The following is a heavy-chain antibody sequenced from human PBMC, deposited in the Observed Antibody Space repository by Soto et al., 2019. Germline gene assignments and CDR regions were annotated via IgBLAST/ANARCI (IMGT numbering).Heavy chain of an antibody. CDR1: GGSISSGGYY. D-gene: IGHD5-18*01. CDR2: IYYSGST. V-gene: IGHV4-31*03. CDR3: ARVLRGYRNAIALNWFDP. Sequence: QVQLQESGPGLVKPSQTLSLTCTVSGGSISSGGYYWSWIRQHPGKDLEWIGYIYYSGSTYYNPSLKSRVTISVDTSKNQFSLKLSSVTAADTAVYYCARVLRGYRNAIALNWFDPWGQGTLVTVSS. J-gene: IGHJ5*02.